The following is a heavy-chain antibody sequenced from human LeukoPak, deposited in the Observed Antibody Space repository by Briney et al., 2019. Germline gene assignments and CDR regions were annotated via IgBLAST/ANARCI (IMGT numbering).Heavy chain of an antibody. Sequence: SETLSLTCAVSCYSISSGYYWGWIRQPPGKGLEWIGSIYHSGSTYYNPSLKSRVTISVDTSKNQFSLKLSSVTAADTAVYYCARIGYSSSYPFFDYWGQGTLVTVSS. V-gene: IGHV4-38-2*01. D-gene: IGHD6-13*01. CDR1: CYSISSGYY. J-gene: IGHJ4*02. CDR3: ARIGYSSSYPFFDY. CDR2: IYHSGST.